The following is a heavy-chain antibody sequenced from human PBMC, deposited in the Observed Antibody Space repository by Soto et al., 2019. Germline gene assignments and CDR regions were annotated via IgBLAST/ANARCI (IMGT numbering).Heavy chain of an antibody. CDR3: AIYTTVTRAFEI. CDR1: GGSISSYY. D-gene: IGHD4-17*01. Sequence: PSETLSLTCTVSGGSISSYYWSWIRQPPGKGLEWIGYIYYSGSTNYNPSLKSRVTISVDTSKNQFSLKLSSVTAADTAVYYCAIYTTVTRAFEIWGQGTMVTVSS. V-gene: IGHV4-59*01. CDR2: IYYSGST. J-gene: IGHJ3*02.